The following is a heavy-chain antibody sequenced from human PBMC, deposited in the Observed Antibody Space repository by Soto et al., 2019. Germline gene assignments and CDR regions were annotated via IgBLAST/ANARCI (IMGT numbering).Heavy chain of an antibody. Sequence: SETLPLTCAVYGGSFSGYYWSWIRQPPGKGLEWIGEINHSGGTKYNPSLKSRVTISIDTSKNRLHLKLHSVTAADTAIYYCARGRYGSGNYNHFYYYGMDVWGQGTTVTVSS. CDR2: INHSGGT. CDR1: GGSFSGYY. J-gene: IGHJ6*02. D-gene: IGHD3-10*01. V-gene: IGHV4-34*01. CDR3: ARGRYGSGNYNHFYYYGMDV.